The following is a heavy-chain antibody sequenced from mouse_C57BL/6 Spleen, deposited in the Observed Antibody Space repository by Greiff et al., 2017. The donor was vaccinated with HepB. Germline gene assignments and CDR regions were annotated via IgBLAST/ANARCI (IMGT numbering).Heavy chain of an antibody. J-gene: IGHJ4*01. CDR2: ISSGSSTI. D-gene: IGHD2-3*01. CDR1: GFTFSDYG. Sequence: EVHLVESGGGLVKPGGSLKLSCAASGFTFSDYGMHWVRQAPEKGLEWVAYISSGSSTIYYADTVKGRFTISRDNAKNTLFLQMTSLRSEDTAMYYCARPYDGYYEAMDGWGQGTSVTVSS. V-gene: IGHV5-17*01. CDR3: ARPYDGYYEAMDG.